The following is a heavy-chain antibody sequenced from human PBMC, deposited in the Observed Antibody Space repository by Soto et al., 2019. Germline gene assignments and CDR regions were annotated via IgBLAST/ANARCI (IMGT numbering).Heavy chain of an antibody. CDR1: GGYIGSYY. CDR2: IYYSGST. V-gene: IGHV4-59*01. CDR3: ARAARDGYNFYGRGAFDI. Sequence: SETLSLTCTVSGGYIGSYYWSWIRQPPGKGLEWIGYIYYSGSTNYNPSLKSRVTISVDTSKNQFSLKLSSVTAADTAVYYCARAARDGYNFYGRGAFDIWGRGTMVTVSS. J-gene: IGHJ3*02. D-gene: IGHD5-12*01.